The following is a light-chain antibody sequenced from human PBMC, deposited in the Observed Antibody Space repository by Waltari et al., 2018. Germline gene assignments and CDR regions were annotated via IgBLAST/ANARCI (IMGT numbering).Light chain of an antibody. CDR2: YDR. V-gene: IGLV3-21*04. CDR1: NIRTSS. CDR3: HVWHPHVDPGV. J-gene: IGLJ1*01. Sequence: SYVVTQPPSASVAPGETPTITCGGDNIRTSSVHRYQQKAGQAPVLVIFYDRDRPSGIPDRFSGSNSGNTATLTISRVEAGDEARYYCHVWHPHVDPGVFGTGTEVTVL.